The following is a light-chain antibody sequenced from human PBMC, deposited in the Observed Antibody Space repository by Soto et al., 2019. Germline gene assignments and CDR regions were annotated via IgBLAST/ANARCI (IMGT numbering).Light chain of an antibody. J-gene: IGKJ2*01. CDR3: QQYGSSPYS. Sequence: EIVLTQSPGTLSLSPGERATLSCRASQSVSTTYLAWYQQKPGQAPSLLIYATSSRATGIPDRFSGSGSGTDFTLTISRLEPKDSAVYYCQQYGSSPYSFGQGTKLEIK. V-gene: IGKV3-20*01. CDR1: QSVSTTY. CDR2: ATS.